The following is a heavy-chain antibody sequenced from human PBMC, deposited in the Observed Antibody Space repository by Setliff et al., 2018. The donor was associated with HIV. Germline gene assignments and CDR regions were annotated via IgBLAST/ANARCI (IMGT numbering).Heavy chain of an antibody. Sequence: PSETLSLTCTVSGGTIDSGNYDWNWVRQPSGKGLEWIGRIYTRGSTKYSPTFESRVTMSLDTSKNQFSLNLRSVTAADTALYYCVRSGCNGNICYDSRGWLDSWGQGTQVTVSS. J-gene: IGHJ5*01. CDR2: IYTRGST. CDR3: VRSGCNGNICYDSRGWLDS. D-gene: IGHD5-12*01. V-gene: IGHV4-61*02. CDR1: GGTIDSGNYD.